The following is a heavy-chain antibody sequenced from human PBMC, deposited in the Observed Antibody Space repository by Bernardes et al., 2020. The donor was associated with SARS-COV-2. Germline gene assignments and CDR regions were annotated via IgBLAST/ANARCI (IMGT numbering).Heavy chain of an antibody. Sequence: SESLTLTCTVSGCTISSHYRRWIRQPPGQGLEWICPIYSRGSTTYNPSPKSRGTISVDTSNSQISLKLISVTAADTAVYYCATESRSSASKWYFDLWGRGTLVTGSS. J-gene: IGHJ2*01. D-gene: IGHD6-6*01. V-gene: IGHV4-59*11. CDR1: GCTISSHY. CDR3: ATESRSSASKWYFDL. CDR2: IYSRGST.